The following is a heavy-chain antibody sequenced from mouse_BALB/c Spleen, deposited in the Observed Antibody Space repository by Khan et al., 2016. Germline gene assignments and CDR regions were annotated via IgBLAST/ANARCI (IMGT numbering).Heavy chain of an antibody. CDR3: ATPYCLFVY. J-gene: IGHJ3*01. V-gene: IGHV3-2*02. CDR1: GYSITSYYA. CDR2: IDSSGST. D-gene: IGHD1-1*01. Sequence: EVQLQESGPGLVKPSQSLSLTCTVTGYSITSYYAWNWIRQFPGNKLEWMGYIDSSGSTTYNPSLKSRASTTRDTSNNQFFLQLNSVTTEDTATYYGATPYCLFVYWGQGTLVTVSA.